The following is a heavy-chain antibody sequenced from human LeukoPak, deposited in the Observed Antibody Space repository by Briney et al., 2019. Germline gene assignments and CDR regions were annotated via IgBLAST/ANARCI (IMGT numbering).Heavy chain of an antibody. CDR2: ISASGSGT. V-gene: IGHV3-23*01. Sequence: GGSLRFSCTASGSSLSRYAMTWRRQAPGKGLESVSAISASGSGTDYADSVKGRFTISRDDSKNMLYLEMNSLTAEDAALYDAAKVILHTSYFYPCGRGTLVTVSS. CDR3: AKVILHTSYFYP. J-gene: IGHJ2*01. D-gene: IGHD2-15*01. CDR1: GSSLSRYA.